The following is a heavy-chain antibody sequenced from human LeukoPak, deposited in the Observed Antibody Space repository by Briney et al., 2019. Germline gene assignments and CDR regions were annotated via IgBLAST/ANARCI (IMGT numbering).Heavy chain of an antibody. CDR2: IHYSGST. CDR1: GGSISGYY. V-gene: IGHV4-59*01. D-gene: IGHD3-16*01. Sequence: SETLSLTCTVSGGSISGYYWGWIRQPPGKGLEWIGHIHYSGSTNYNPSLKSRVTISVDTSRNQFSLKLSSVTAADTAVCYCARGLGDEGYWGQGTLVTVSS. J-gene: IGHJ4*02. CDR3: ARGLGDEGY.